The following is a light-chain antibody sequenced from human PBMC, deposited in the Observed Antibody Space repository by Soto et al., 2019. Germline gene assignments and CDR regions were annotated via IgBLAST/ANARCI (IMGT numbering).Light chain of an antibody. CDR2: DAS. Sequence: DIQMTQSPSTLSASVGDRVTITCRASQSISTWLAWYQQKPGKAPKLLIYDASSLQGGVPSRFSGSGSGTEFTLTISSLHPDDFATYYCQQYDSYSQTFGQGTKVDIK. CDR3: QQYDSYSQT. CDR1: QSISTW. V-gene: IGKV1-5*01. J-gene: IGKJ1*01.